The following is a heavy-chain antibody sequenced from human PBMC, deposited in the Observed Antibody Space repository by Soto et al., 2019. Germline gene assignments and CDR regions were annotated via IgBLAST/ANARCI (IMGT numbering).Heavy chain of an antibody. V-gene: IGHV3-53*01. Sequence: EVQLVESGGGLIQPGGSLRLSCAASGFTVSSNYMSWVRQAPGKGLEWVSVIYSGGSTYYADSVKGRFTISRDNSKNTLYLQMNSLRAEDTDVYYCARNPVVTFIDYYYGMDVWGQGTTVTVSS. J-gene: IGHJ6*02. CDR1: GFTVSSNY. D-gene: IGHD2-15*01. CDR2: IYSGGST. CDR3: ARNPVVTFIDYYYGMDV.